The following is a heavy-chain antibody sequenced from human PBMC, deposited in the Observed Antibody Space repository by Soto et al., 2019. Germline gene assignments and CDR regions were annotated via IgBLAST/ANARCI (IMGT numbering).Heavy chain of an antibody. J-gene: IGHJ6*02. V-gene: IGHV3-21*01. D-gene: IGHD4-17*01. CDR1: GFTFSSYS. CDR3: ARDKYYGDYISNYYYYGMDV. Sequence: WSLRLSCAASGFTFSSYSMNWVRQAPGKGLEWVSSISSSSSYIYYADSVKGRFTISRDNAKNSLYLQMNSLRAEDTAVYYCARDKYYGDYISNYYYYGMDVWGQGTTVTVSS. CDR2: ISSSSSYI.